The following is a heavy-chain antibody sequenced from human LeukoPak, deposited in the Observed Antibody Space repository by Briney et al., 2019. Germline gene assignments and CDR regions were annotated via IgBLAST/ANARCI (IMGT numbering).Heavy chain of an antibody. CDR2: IKQDGSEK. V-gene: IGHV3-7*01. CDR1: EFTFNNYW. J-gene: IGHJ4*02. D-gene: IGHD3-16*01. Sequence: AGGSLRLSCAASEFTFNNYWMSWVRQAPGKGLEWVANIKQDGSEKYYMDSVKGRFTISRDNAKNLLYLQMNSLRVEDTAMYYCARGGSLVLINGGGGSDYWGQGTLVTVSS. CDR3: ARGGSLVLINGGGGSDY.